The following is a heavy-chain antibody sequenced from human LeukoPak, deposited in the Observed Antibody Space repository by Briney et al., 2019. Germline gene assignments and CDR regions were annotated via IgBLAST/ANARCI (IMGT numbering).Heavy chain of an antibody. D-gene: IGHD4-17*01. Sequence: ASVKVSCKASGGTFSSYAISWVRQAPGQGLEWVGGIIPIFGTANYAQKFQGRVTITADESTSTAYMELSSLRSEDTAVYYCAKDIHGDYGGIDYWGQGTLVTVSS. V-gene: IGHV1-69*01. J-gene: IGHJ4*02. CDR3: AKDIHGDYGGIDY. CDR2: IIPIFGTA. CDR1: GGTFSSYA.